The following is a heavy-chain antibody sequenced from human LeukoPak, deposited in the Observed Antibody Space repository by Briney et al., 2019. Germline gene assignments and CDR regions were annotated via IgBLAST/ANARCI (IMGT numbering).Heavy chain of an antibody. Sequence: PGGSLRLSCAASGFTFSSYGMHWVRQAPGKGLEWVAVIWYDGINKYYADSVKGRFTISRDNSKNTLYLQMNSLRAEDTAVYYCAGVLTGLFNGFDYWGQGTLVTVSS. CDR1: GFTFSSYG. V-gene: IGHV3-33*01. CDR2: IWYDGINK. J-gene: IGHJ4*02. D-gene: IGHD3-9*01. CDR3: AGVLTGLFNGFDY.